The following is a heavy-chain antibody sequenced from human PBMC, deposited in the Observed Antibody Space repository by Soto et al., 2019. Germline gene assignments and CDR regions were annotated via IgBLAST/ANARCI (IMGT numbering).Heavy chain of an antibody. CDR2: IYWDDDK. CDR3: AHRGRSRDYVWGSTKIGFDY. Sequence: QITLKESGPTLVKPTQTLTLTCTFSGFSLSTSGVGVGWIRQPPGKALEWLALIYWDDDKRYSPSLKSRLTITKDTSKNQLVLTMTNMDPVDTATSYCAHRGRSRDYVWGSTKIGFDYWGQGTLVTVSS. CDR1: GFSLSTSGVG. D-gene: IGHD3-16*01. V-gene: IGHV2-5*02. J-gene: IGHJ4*02.